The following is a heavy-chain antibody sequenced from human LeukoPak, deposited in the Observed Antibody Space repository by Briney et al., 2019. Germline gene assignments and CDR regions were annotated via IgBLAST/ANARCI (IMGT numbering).Heavy chain of an antibody. J-gene: IGHJ4*02. CDR2: IKSKTDSGTT. V-gene: IGHV3-15*01. D-gene: IGHD6-13*01. CDR3: TKLILAAADTGDY. CDR1: GFTFSNAW. Sequence: PGVSLRLSCAASGFTFSNAWISWVRQAPGKGLEWVGRIKSKTDSGTTDYAAPVKGRFTISRDDSKNTLYLQMNSLKTEDTAVYYCTKLILAAADTGDYWGQGTLVTVSS.